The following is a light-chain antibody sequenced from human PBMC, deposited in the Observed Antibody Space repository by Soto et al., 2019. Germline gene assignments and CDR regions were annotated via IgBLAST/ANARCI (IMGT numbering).Light chain of an antibody. J-gene: IGKJ1*01. V-gene: IGKV3-20*01. Sequence: EIVMTQSPATLSVSPGERATLSCRASQSLSSTLAWYQQKTGQAPRLLIYGASNRPTGIPDRFSGSGSGTDFTLTISRLEPEDFAVYYCQQYGTSPPTCTFGQGTKVDIK. CDR1: QSLSST. CDR2: GAS. CDR3: QQYGTSPPTCT.